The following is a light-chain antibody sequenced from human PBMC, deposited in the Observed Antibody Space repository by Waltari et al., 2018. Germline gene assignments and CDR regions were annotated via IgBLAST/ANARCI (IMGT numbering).Light chain of an antibody. Sequence: DIVMTQSPLSLPVTPGEPASISCRSSQSLLHSNGFNYLDWYLQKPGQSPQLLIYLRSNRASGVPDRFSGSGSDTDFTLKISRVEAEDVGVYYCMQALQTPRTFGQGTRLEIK. CDR2: LRS. J-gene: IGKJ5*01. CDR3: MQALQTPRT. V-gene: IGKV2-28*01. CDR1: QSLLHSNGFNY.